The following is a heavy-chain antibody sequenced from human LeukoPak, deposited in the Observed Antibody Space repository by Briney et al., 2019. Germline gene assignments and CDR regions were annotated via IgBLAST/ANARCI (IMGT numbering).Heavy chain of an antibody. CDR3: ARAFYYDSSGYYYHYYYYMDV. Sequence: ASVKVSCKASGYTFTSYGISWVRQAPGQGREWMGWISAYNGNTNYAQKLQGRVTMTTDTSTSTAYMELRSLRSDDTAVYYCARAFYYDSSGYYYHYYYYMDVWGKGTTVTVSS. V-gene: IGHV1-18*01. CDR2: ISAYNGNT. J-gene: IGHJ6*03. D-gene: IGHD3-22*01. CDR1: GYTFTSYG.